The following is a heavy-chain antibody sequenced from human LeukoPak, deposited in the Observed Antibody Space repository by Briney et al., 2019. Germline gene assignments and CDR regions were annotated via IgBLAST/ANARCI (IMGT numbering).Heavy chain of an antibody. V-gene: IGHV4-38-2*01. Sequence: SETLSLTCAVSGYSISSGYYWGWIRQPPGKGLEWIGSIYHSGSTYYNPSLKSRVTISVDTSKNQFSLKLSSVTAADTAVYYCARQGRSSSSEPFDIWGQGTMVSVSS. J-gene: IGHJ3*02. CDR1: GYSISSGYY. CDR3: ARQGRSSSSEPFDI. CDR2: IYHSGST. D-gene: IGHD6-13*01.